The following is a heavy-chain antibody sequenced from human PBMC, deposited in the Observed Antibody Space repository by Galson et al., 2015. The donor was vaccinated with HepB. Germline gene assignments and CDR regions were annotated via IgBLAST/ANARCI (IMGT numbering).Heavy chain of an antibody. CDR3: ASLPAGYTNSWYYFDC. CDR1: GYTFTSYY. J-gene: IGHJ4*02. D-gene: IGHD6-13*01. CDR2: ISPNSGST. Sequence: SVKVSCKASGYTFTSYYVHWVRQAPGQGLEWMGIISPNSGSTTYARKFQGRLTMTRDTSTSTVYMELSSLRSEDTAVYYCASLPAGYTNSWYYFDCWGQGTLVTVSS. V-gene: IGHV1-46*01.